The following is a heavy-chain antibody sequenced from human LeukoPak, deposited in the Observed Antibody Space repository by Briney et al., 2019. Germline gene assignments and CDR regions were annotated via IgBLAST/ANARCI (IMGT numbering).Heavy chain of an antibody. CDR2: IKQDGSEK. Sequence: GGSLRLSCAASGFTFSNYRMSWVRQAPGKGLEWVANIKQDGSEKYYVDSVKGRFTISRDNTKNSLYLQMNSLRAEDTAVYYCARDKGLDFWSGYDYWGQGTLVTVSS. V-gene: IGHV3-7*01. CDR1: GFTFSNYR. CDR3: ARDKGLDFWSGYDY. D-gene: IGHD3-3*01. J-gene: IGHJ4*02.